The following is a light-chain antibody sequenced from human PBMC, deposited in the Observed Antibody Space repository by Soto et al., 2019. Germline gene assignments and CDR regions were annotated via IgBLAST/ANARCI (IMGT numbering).Light chain of an antibody. CDR2: GNT. J-gene: IGLJ3*02. Sequence: QSVLTQPPSVSGAPGQRVTISCPGSSSNIGANYDVHWYQQLPGTAPKLLIYGNTNRPSGVPDRFSGSKSGTSASLAITGLQAEDEADYYCQSYDNSLSASLFGGGTKPTVL. CDR1: SSNIGANYD. V-gene: IGLV1-40*01. CDR3: QSYDNSLSASL.